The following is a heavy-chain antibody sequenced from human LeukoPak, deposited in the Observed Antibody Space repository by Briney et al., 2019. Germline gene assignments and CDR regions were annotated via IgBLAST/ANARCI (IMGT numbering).Heavy chain of an antibody. Sequence: GGSLRLSCAASGFTFHDYAMHWVRQAPGKGLEWVAVISYDGSNKYYADSVKGRFTIPRDNSKNTLYLQMNSLRAEDTAVYYCAREGSGPGAFDIWGQGTMVTVSS. V-gene: IGHV3-30*04. CDR3: AREGSGPGAFDI. D-gene: IGHD6-25*01. CDR2: ISYDGSNK. J-gene: IGHJ3*02. CDR1: GFTFHDYA.